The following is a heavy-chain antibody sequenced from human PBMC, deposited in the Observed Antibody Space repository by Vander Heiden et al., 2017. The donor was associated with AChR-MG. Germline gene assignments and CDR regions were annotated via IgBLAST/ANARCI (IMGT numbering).Heavy chain of an antibody. Sequence: EVQLVESGRGLVKPGGSLRLSCAASGFSFSAYGMSWVRLAPGKGLEWVSSISSGSTYTHYAGSVKGRFTISRDNAKNSLYLQVNSLRAEDAAKYYCARGAQEQLLSPFDYWGQGTLVTVSS. V-gene: IGHV3-21*02. CDR3: ARGAQEQLLSPFDY. CDR2: ISSGSTYT. CDR1: GFSFSAYG. D-gene: IGHD2-2*01. J-gene: IGHJ4*02.